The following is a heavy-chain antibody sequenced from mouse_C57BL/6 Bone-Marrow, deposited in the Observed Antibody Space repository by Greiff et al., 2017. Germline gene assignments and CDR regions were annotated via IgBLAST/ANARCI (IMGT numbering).Heavy chain of an antibody. CDR1: GYTFTSYW. J-gene: IGHJ2*01. Sequence: QVQLQQPGAELVKPGASVKMSCKASGYTFTSYWITWVKQRPGQGLEWIGDIYPTSGRTNYNEKFKSKAILTVDTSSNTAYMQLSSLTSEDSEVFYCARSGPLGRSFDYWGQGTTLTVSS. CDR3: ARSGPLGRSFDY. D-gene: IGHD4-1*01. CDR2: IYPTSGRT. V-gene: IGHV1-55*01.